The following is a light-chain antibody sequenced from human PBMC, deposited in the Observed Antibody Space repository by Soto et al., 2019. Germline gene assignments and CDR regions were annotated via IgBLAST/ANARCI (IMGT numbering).Light chain of an antibody. J-gene: IGKJ3*01. CDR3: MQVLHPPFS. CDR1: QSLLPSDGYTY. Sequence: DSVMTQSPPSLSVTPGEPASISCRSSQSLLPSDGYTYVDWYVQRPGQSPQLLIYLGSNRASGVPDRLSGSGSGTDFTLKISKVESEDVCIYYCMQVLHPPFSFGPGTKVDFK. V-gene: IGKV2-28*01. CDR2: LGS.